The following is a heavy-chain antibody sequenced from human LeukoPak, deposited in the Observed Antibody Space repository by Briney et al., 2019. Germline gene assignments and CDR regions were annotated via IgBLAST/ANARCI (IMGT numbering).Heavy chain of an antibody. CDR1: GVTFSSYS. CDR3: ARDHGSGDGLIDY. Sequence: KPGRSLRLSCAASGVTFSSYSMNWVRQAPGKGLEWVSSISSSSSYIYYADSVKGRFTISRDNAKNSLYLQMNSLRAEDTAVYDCARDHGSGDGLIDYWGQGTLVTVSS. J-gene: IGHJ4*02. D-gene: IGHD4-17*01. V-gene: IGHV3-21*01. CDR2: ISSSSSYI.